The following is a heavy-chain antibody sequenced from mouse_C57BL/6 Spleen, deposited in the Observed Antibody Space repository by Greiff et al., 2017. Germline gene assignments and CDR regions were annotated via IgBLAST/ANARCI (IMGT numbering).Heavy chain of an antibody. CDR1: GFTFSSYA. CDR3: ARDGDWAPYFDY. J-gene: IGHJ2*01. V-gene: IGHV5-4*01. D-gene: IGHD4-1*01. CDR2: ISDGGSYT. Sequence: EVMLVESGGGLVKPGGSLKLSCAASGFTFSSYAMSWVRQTPEKRLEWVATISDGGSYTYYPDNVKGRFTISRDNAKNNLYLQMSHLKSEDTAMYYCARDGDWAPYFDYWGQGTTLTVSS.